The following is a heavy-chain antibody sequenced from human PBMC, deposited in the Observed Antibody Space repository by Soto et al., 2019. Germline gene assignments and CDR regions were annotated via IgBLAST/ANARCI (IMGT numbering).Heavy chain of an antibody. Sequence: EVQLLESGGGLVQPGGSLRLSCAASGFTFSSYAMSWVRQAPGKGLEWVSLITSDGRTYYADSVKGRFTISRDNSKNTVYLQMNSLRAEDTAVYYCAKDYSTVTTDPLSVVLFDYWGQGALVTVSS. CDR3: AKDYSTVTTDPLSVVLFDY. D-gene: IGHD4-17*01. CDR1: GFTFSSYA. CDR2: ITSDGRT. V-gene: IGHV3-23*01. J-gene: IGHJ4*02.